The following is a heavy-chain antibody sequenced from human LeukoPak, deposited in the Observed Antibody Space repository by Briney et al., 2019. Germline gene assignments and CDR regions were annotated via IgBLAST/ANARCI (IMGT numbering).Heavy chain of an antibody. CDR1: GYSFTSYW. J-gene: IGHJ6*01. D-gene: IGHD2-2*01. CDR3: ARHWSNARPSPDKFYGMDF. CDR2: IYPGDSNT. Sequence: GESLKISCKGSGYSFTSYWIAWVRPMPGKGLEWMGIIYPGDSNTKYRPSFQGQVTISVDKSINTAYLQWSRLKASDTATYYCARHWSNARPSPDKFYGMDFWGQGTTVIVSS. V-gene: IGHV5-51*01.